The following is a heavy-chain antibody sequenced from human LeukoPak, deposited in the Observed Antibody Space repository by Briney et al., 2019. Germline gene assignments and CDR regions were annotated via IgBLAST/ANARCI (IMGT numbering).Heavy chain of an antibody. J-gene: IGHJ4*02. CDR3: ARGYGSPDF. Sequence: PGGSLRLSCAASGFTFSGYWMSWVRQAPGKGLEGVASIKQDGSDKYYVDSVKGRFTISRDNAKKTLFLQMNTLRAEDTAVYYCARGYGSPDFWGQGTLVTVSS. CDR2: IKQDGSDK. CDR1: GFTFSGYW. V-gene: IGHV3-7*05. D-gene: IGHD2-15*01.